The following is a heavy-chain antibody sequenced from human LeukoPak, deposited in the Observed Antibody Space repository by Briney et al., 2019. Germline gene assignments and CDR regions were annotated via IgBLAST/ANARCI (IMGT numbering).Heavy chain of an antibody. Sequence: GGSLRLSRAASVFTLSKYNMDAVRPAPARGVEGVSSCSSSSSYIYNADSVKSRFTISRDNAKNSLYLQMNSLRAEDTAVYYCARERVVFSTSPFDDWGKGTMVTVS. J-gene: IGHJ4*02. CDR2: CSSSSSYI. V-gene: IGHV3-21*01. CDR3: ARERVVFSTSPFDD. D-gene: IGHD2-15*01. CDR1: VFTLSKYN.